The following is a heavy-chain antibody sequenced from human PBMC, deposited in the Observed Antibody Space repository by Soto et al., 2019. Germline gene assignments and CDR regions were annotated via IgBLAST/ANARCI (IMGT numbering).Heavy chain of an antibody. CDR2: IYYSGST. Sequence: SETLSLTCTVSGGSISSSSYYWGRFRQPPGKGLEWIGSIYYSGSTYYNPSLKSRVTISVDTSKNQFSLKLSSVTAADTAVYYCAGYRGSYMDVWGKGTTVTVSS. CDR1: GGSISSSSYY. V-gene: IGHV4-39*01. D-gene: IGHD2-2*03. CDR3: AGYRGSYMDV. J-gene: IGHJ6*03.